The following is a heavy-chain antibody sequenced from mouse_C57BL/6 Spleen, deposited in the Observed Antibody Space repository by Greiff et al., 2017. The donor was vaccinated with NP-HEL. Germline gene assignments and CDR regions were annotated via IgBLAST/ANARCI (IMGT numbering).Heavy chain of an antibody. CDR2: ISSGSSTI. D-gene: IGHD2-3*01. J-gene: IGHJ4*01. V-gene: IGHV5-17*01. CDR1: GFTFSDYG. CDR3: ARSGLLRAMDY. Sequence: DVQLVESGGGLVKPGGSLKLSCAASGFTFSDYGMHWVRQAPEKGLEWVAYISSGSSTIYYADTVKGRLTISRDNAKNTLFLHMTSLRSEDTAMYYCARSGLLRAMDYWGQGTSVTVSS.